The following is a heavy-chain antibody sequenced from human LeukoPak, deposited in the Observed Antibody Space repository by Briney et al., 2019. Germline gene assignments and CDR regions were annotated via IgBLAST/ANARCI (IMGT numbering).Heavy chain of an antibody. CDR1: GFTFSSYS. CDR3: ARDARDGYGGNPFDY. Sequence: SGGSLRLSCAASGFTFSSYSMNWVRQAPGKGLEWLSYISYNSGTISYADSVKGRFTVSRDDAANSLYLQMNSLRAEDTAVYYCARDARDGYGGNPFDYWGQGTLVTVSS. V-gene: IGHV3-48*04. D-gene: IGHD4-23*01. J-gene: IGHJ4*02. CDR2: ISYNSGTI.